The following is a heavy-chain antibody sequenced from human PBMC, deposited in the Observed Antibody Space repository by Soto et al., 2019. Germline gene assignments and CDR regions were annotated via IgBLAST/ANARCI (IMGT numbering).Heavy chain of an antibody. CDR3: TREVYAERQRQFCYHGMDV. CDR1: GFTFRPYW. J-gene: IGHJ6*02. Sequence: QLVESGGGLVQPGGSLRLSCRASGFTFRPYWMSWVRQVPGKGLEWVANIKQDGSETTYLPSVTGRFTVSRDNTKNSLALQMNSRRAEDTAVYYWTREVYAERQRQFCYHGMDVWGQGTTVIVSS. D-gene: IGHD1-1*01. V-gene: IGHV3-7*01. CDR2: IKQDGSET.